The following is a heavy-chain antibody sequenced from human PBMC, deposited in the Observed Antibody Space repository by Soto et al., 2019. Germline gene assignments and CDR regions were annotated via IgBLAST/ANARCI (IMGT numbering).Heavy chain of an antibody. CDR1: GGTFSSYA. D-gene: IGHD4-4*01. V-gene: IGHV1-69*13. J-gene: IGHJ6*02. CDR3: ARGQVTTNYYYGMDV. Sequence: ASVKVSCKASGGTFSSYAISWVRQAPGQGLEWMGGIIPIFGTANYAQKFQGRVTITADESTSTAYMELSSLRSEDTAVYYCARGQVTTNYYYGMDVWGQGTTVTVSS. CDR2: IIPIFGTA.